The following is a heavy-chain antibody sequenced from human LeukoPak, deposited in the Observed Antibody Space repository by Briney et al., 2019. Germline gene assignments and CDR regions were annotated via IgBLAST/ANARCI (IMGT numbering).Heavy chain of an antibody. V-gene: IGHV1-2*02. CDR3: ARIQWELLIDY. CDR2: INPNSGGT. J-gene: IGHJ4*02. CDR1: GYTFSHYA. D-gene: IGHD1-26*01. Sequence: ASVKVSCKASGYTFSHYAMNWVRQVPGQGLEWMGWINPNSGGTNYAQKFQGRVTMTRDTSISTAYMELSRLRSDDTAVYYCARIQWELLIDYWGQGTLVTVSS.